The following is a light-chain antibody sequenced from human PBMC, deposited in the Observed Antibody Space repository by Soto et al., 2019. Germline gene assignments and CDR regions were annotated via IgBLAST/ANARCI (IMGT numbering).Light chain of an antibody. CDR2: GNS. CDR1: SSSIGAGYD. J-gene: IGLJ1*01. V-gene: IGLV1-40*01. CDR3: QSHDSSLSGYV. Sequence: QSVLTQPPSVSGAPGQRVTISCTGSSSSIGAGYDVHWYQQLPGTAPKLLIYGNSNRPSGVPDRFSGSKSGTSASLAITGLQAEDEADYYCQSHDSSLSGYVFGTGTKLTVL.